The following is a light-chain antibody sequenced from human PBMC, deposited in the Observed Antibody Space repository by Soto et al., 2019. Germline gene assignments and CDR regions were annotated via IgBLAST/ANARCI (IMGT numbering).Light chain of an antibody. CDR3: TSYTTSSTYV. CDR1: SSDVGGYTY. CDR2: EVS. V-gene: IGLV2-14*01. J-gene: IGLJ1*01. Sequence: QSALTQPASVSGSPGQSITISCTGTSSDVGGYTYVSWYQQHPGKAPKLMIYEVSNRPSGVSNRFSGSKSSNTASLTISGLQAEDEAEYYCTSYTTSSTYVFGTGTKLTVL.